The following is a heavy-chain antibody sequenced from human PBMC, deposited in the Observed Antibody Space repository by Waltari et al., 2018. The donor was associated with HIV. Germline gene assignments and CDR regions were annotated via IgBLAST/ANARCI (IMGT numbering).Heavy chain of an antibody. CDR1: GDSISHYY. CDR3: SRSRDGDNWGPGH. Sequence: QVQLQESGPGLVKPSETLSLTCTVSGDSISHYYWNCVRQSPEKGLEWIVYIYKSGGTNYHPSLKIRVSISMDTSKKEFFLKLRSVTAADTAVYFCSRSRDGDNWGPGHWGQGTLVTVSS. CDR2: IYKSGGT. D-gene: IGHD2-21*02. V-gene: IGHV4-59*01. J-gene: IGHJ4*02.